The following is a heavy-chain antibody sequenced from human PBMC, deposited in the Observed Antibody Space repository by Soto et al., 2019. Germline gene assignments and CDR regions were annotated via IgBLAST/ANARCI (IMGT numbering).Heavy chain of an antibody. Sequence: ASVKVSCKSSGYTFTGYYIHWVRQAPGQGLECMGWINPNSGGTNYAQKFQGRVTMTRDTSISTAYMELSRLRSDDTAVYYCARGISITMIVVVINDYWGQGTLVTVSS. J-gene: IGHJ4*02. CDR1: GYTFTGYY. D-gene: IGHD3-22*01. CDR3: ARGISITMIVVVINDY. CDR2: INPNSGGT. V-gene: IGHV1-2*02.